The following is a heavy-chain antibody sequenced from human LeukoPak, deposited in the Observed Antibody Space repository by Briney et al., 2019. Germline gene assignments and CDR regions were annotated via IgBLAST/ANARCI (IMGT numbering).Heavy chain of an antibody. Sequence: GGSLRLSCAASGFTFSSYWMSWVRQAPGKGLEWVANIKQDGSETYYVDSVKGRFTISRDNAKNSLYLQMNRLRAEDTAVFYCARDQAAYYGRSGNSLGYWGQGTLVTVSS. D-gene: IGHD3-22*01. CDR2: IKQDGSET. CDR1: GFTFSSYW. J-gene: IGHJ4*02. V-gene: IGHV3-7*01. CDR3: ARDQAAYYGRSGNSLGY.